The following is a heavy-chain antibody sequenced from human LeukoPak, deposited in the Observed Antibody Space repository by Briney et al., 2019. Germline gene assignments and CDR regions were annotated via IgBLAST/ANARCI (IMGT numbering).Heavy chain of an antibody. V-gene: IGHV3-30*02. CDR1: GFTFSTYG. Sequence: GGSLRLSCAASGFTFSTYGMHWVRQAPGKGLGWVAFIHYDGGNEYNGDSVKGRFTISRDNSKNTLYLQMNSLRPEDTAVYYCARGLPSSTRTYNWFDPRGPGTLVTVSS. CDR2: IHYDGGNE. D-gene: IGHD2-2*01. CDR3: ARGLPSSTRTYNWFDP. J-gene: IGHJ5*02.